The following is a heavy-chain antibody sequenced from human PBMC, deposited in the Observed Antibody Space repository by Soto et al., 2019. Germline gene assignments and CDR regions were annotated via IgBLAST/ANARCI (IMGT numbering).Heavy chain of an antibody. J-gene: IGHJ3*02. CDR3: ARSYDSSGYKHAFDI. CDR1: GGTFSSYA. V-gene: IGHV1-69*13. Sequence: ASVKVSCKASGGTFSSYAISWVRQAPGQGLEWMGGIIPIFGTANYAQKFQGRVTITADESTSTAYMELSSLRSEDTAVYYCARSYDSSGYKHAFDIWGQGTMVTVSS. D-gene: IGHD3-22*01. CDR2: IIPIFGTA.